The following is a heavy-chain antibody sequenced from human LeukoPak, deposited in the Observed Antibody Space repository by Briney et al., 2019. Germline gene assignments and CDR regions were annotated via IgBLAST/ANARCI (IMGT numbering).Heavy chain of an antibody. V-gene: IGHV3-30*03. CDR2: ISYDGSNK. D-gene: IGHD6-13*01. CDR1: GFTLSNYW. J-gene: IGHJ4*02. CDR3: ATYSSS. Sequence: GGSLRLSCEASGFTLSNYWMHWVRQAPGKGLEWVAVISYDGSNKYYADSVKGRFTISRDNSKNTLYLQMNSLRAEDTAVYYCATYSSSWGQGTLVTVSS.